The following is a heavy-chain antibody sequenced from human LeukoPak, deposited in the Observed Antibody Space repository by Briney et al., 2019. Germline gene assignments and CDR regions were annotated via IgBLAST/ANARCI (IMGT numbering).Heavy chain of an antibody. CDR1: GFTFSGYA. CDR2: ITAGGDGI. CDR3: AKSHASIWNVYDY. J-gene: IGHJ4*02. D-gene: IGHD1-1*01. Sequence: GGSLRLSCAASGFTFSGYAMSWVRLAPGKGLEWVSAITAGGDGIYYADSVKGRFTISRENLKNMVFLQMNSLRAEDTAIYYCAKSHASIWNVYDYWGQGTLVTVSS. V-gene: IGHV3-23*01.